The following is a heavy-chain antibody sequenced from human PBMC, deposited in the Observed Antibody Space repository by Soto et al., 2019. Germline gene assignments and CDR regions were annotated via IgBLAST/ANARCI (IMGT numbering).Heavy chain of an antibody. J-gene: IGHJ6*02. CDR1: GFTFRNYD. V-gene: IGHV3-13*05. CDR2: ISAAGDP. CDR3: ARTDRGFDCLDV. Sequence: EVQLVESGGGVVQPGGSLRLSCEASGFTFRNYDMHWVRQGTGKGLEWVSGISAAGDPDYADYVEGRFTISRENAQNSFFLRMNSLRVGDTAVAYCARTDRGFDCLDVWGQGTTVIVSS. D-gene: IGHD2-21*02.